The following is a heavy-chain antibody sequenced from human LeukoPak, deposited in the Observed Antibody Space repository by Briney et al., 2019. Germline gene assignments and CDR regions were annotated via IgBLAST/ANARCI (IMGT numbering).Heavy chain of an antibody. D-gene: IGHD4-17*01. CDR3: ARDDYGDYAFDY. CDR1: GYTFTGYY. CDR2: INPSGGST. Sequence: ASVKVSCKASGYTFTGYYMHWVRQAPGQGLEWMGIINPSGGSTSYAQKFQGRVTMTRDTSTSTVYMELSSLRSEDTAVYYCARDDYGDYAFDYWGQGTLVTVSS. J-gene: IGHJ4*02. V-gene: IGHV1-46*01.